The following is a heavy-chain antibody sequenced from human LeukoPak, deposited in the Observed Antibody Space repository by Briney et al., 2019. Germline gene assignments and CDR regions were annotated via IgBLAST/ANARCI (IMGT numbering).Heavy chain of an antibody. V-gene: IGHV4-59*01. CDR1: GGSISSFY. Sequence: SETLSLTCTVSGGSISSFYWSWIRQPPGKGLEWIGYFHYGGSTSYNPSLKSRVTISVDTSKNQIFLKLSSVTAADTAVYYCATHPPRYCTGGSCSDYWGQGTLVTVSS. D-gene: IGHD2-15*01. CDR3: ATHPPRYCTGGSCSDY. J-gene: IGHJ4*02. CDR2: FHYGGST.